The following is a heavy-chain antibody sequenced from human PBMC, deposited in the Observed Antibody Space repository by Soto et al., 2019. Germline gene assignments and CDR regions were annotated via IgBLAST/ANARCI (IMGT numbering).Heavy chain of an antibody. D-gene: IGHD2-15*01. J-gene: IGHJ6*03. CDR3: ARFCSGGSCAPNYYYYYMDV. CDR1: GFTFSSHW. V-gene: IGHV3-7*01. Sequence: GGSLRLSCATSGFTFSSHWMSWVRQAPGKGLEWVASIRQDGSEGFYVDSVKGRFTISRDNARNSLFLQMNSLRAEDTAVYYCARFCSGGSCAPNYYYYYMDVWGKGTTVTVSS. CDR2: IRQDGSEG.